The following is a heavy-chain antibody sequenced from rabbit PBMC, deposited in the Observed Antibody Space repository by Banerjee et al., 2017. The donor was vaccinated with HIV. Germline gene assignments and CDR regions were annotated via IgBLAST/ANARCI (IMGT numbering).Heavy chain of an antibody. D-gene: IGHD6-1*01. V-gene: IGHV1S45*01. J-gene: IGHJ4*01. Sequence: QEQLVESGGGLVQPGGTLTLTCKASGIDFSSYYYMCWVRQAPGKGLEWIACIDAGSGGNIYYASWAKGRFTISKTSSTTVTLQMTSLTAADTATYFCARWNVVYGGYGYDLWGPGTLVTVS. CDR3: ARWNVVYGGYGYDL. CDR2: IDAGSGGNI. CDR1: GIDFSSYYY.